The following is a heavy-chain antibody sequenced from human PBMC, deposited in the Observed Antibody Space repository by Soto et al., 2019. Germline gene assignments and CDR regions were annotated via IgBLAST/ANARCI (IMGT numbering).Heavy chain of an antibody. CDR1: GGTFKMYA. Sequence: QVQLVQSGPEVKKPGSAVKVSCKASGGTFKMYAMNWVRQAPGQGLEWMGGTIPALDKTNYAQKLQGRLTITVDESTGTAYMDLSSLRSDDTAVYYCARSIGSGGVIGGFDYWGQGTLVTVSS. CDR3: ARSIGSGGVIGGFDY. V-gene: IGHV1-69*01. CDR2: TIPALDKT. J-gene: IGHJ4*02. D-gene: IGHD3-16*02.